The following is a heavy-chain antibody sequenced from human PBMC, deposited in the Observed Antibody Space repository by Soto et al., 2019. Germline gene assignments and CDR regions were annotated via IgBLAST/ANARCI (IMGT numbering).Heavy chain of an antibody. Sequence: QVQLQESGPGLVKPSQTLSLTCTVSGGSISSGDYYWSWIRQPPGKGLEWIGYIYYSGSTYYNPCLTRRVTISVDTSKNQYSLKLSSVTAADTAVYYCARECSGGRSDWFDPWGQGTLVTVSS. V-gene: IGHV4-30-4*01. CDR2: IYYSGST. CDR1: GGSISSGDYY. D-gene: IGHD2-15*01. CDR3: ARECSGGRSDWFDP. J-gene: IGHJ5*02.